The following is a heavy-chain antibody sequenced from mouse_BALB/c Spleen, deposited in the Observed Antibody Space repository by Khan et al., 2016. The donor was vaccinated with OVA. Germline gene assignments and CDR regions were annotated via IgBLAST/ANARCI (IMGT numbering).Heavy chain of an antibody. CDR1: GYSITSGYA. D-gene: IGHD1-1*01. CDR2: IRYSGGT. CDR3: ARGNYFGYYFDY. Sequence: EVQLQESGPGLVKPSQSLSLTCTVTGYSITSGYAWNWIRQFPGNKLEWMGYIRYSGGTSYNPSLKSRISITRDTSQHQFYLQLNACATEDTATYYCARGNYFGYYFDYWGQGTPLTVSS. J-gene: IGHJ2*01. V-gene: IGHV3-2*02.